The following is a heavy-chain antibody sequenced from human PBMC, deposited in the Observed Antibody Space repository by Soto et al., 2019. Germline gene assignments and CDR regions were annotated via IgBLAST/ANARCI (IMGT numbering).Heavy chain of an antibody. CDR3: ARDCSGGSCYSEGGDYGMDV. J-gene: IGHJ6*02. CDR2: INPSGGST. Sequence: SVKVSCKASGYTFTKYYMHGVRQSGLRGRDGMGIINPSGGSTSYAQKFQGRVTMTRDTSTSTVYMELSSLRSENPAVYYCARDCSGGSCYSEGGDYGMDVWGQGTTVTVSS. V-gene: IGHV1-46*01. CDR1: GYTFTKYY. D-gene: IGHD2-15*01.